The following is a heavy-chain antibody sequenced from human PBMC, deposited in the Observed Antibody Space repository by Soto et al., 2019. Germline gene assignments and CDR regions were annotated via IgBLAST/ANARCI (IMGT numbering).Heavy chain of an antibody. Sequence: PSETLSLTCTVSGGSISSGGYYWSWIRQHPGKGLEWIGYIYYSGSTYYNPSLKSRVTISVDTSKNQFSLKLSSVTAADTAVYYCSREPAGLRYFDWSIWGQGTLVTVSS. V-gene: IGHV4-31*03. CDR1: GGSISSGGYY. CDR3: SREPAGLRYFDWSI. CDR2: IYYSGST. D-gene: IGHD3-9*01. J-gene: IGHJ4*02.